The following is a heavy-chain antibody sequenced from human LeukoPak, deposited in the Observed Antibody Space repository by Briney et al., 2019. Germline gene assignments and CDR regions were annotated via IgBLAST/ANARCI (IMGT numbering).Heavy chain of an antibody. CDR3: AKDHHYDILTGYWDY. Sequence: GGSLRLSCAASGFTFSSYAMSWVRQAPGKGLEWVSAISGSGGSTYYADSVKGRFTISRDNSKNTLYLQMNSLRAEDTAVYYCAKDHHYDILTGYWDYWGQGTLVTVSS. J-gene: IGHJ4*02. V-gene: IGHV3-23*01. D-gene: IGHD3-9*01. CDR1: GFTFSSYA. CDR2: ISGSGGST.